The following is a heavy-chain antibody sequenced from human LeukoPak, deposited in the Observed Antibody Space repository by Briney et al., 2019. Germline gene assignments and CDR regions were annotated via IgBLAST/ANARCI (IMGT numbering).Heavy chain of an antibody. D-gene: IGHD6-25*01. CDR3: ARKSGSMRWFDP. Sequence: PSETLSLTCTVSGGSISGYYWSWIRQPAGKGLEWIGRMSTSGNSNYIPSLVSRVTMSVDTSKNQFSLNLSSVTAADTAVYYCARKSGSMRWFDPWGQGTLVTVSS. V-gene: IGHV4-4*07. J-gene: IGHJ5*02. CDR1: GGSISGYY. CDR2: MSTSGNS.